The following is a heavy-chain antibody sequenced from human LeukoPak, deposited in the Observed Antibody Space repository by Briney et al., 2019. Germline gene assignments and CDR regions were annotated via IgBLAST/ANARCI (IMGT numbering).Heavy chain of an antibody. Sequence: GGSLRLSCAASGFTFSSHWMYWVRQAPGKGLEWVANIKPDGSERFYVDSVKGRFTISRDNAKNSLYLQMNSLGAEDTAVYYCTRIIVEVPGVSDYCDYWGPGTLVTVSS. CDR2: IKPDGSER. J-gene: IGHJ4*02. CDR1: GFTFSSHW. D-gene: IGHD2-2*01. V-gene: IGHV3-7*05. CDR3: TRIIVEVPGVSDYCDY.